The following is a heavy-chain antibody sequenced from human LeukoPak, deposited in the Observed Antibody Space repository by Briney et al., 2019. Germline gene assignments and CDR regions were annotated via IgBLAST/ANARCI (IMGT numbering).Heavy chain of an antibody. CDR2: IYSGGST. D-gene: IGHD2-15*01. J-gene: IGHJ4*02. CDR3: ARAWTGRLCSGGQCYRLYYFDY. CDR1: GLTVRSNY. Sequence: PGGSLRLSCVASGLTVRSNYMSWVRQAPGKGLEWVSVIYSGGSTFYADSVRGRFTISRDNSENTLYLQMNSLRAEDTAVYYCARAWTGRLCSGGQCYRLYYFDYWGQGTLVTVSS. V-gene: IGHV3-53*01.